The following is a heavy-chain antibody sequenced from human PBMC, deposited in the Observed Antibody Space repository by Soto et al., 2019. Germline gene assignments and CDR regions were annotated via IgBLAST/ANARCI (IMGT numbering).Heavy chain of an antibody. CDR1: GFTFSSYA. V-gene: IGHV3-23*01. J-gene: IGHJ6*02. D-gene: IGHD6-19*01. CDR3: GKVLSSGWYYYYGMDV. CDR2: ISGSGGST. Sequence: EVQLLESGGGLVQPGGSLRLSCAASGFTFSSYAMSWVRQAPGKGLEWVSAISGSGGSTYYADSVKGRFTISRDNSKNTLYLQMNSLRAEDTAVYYCGKVLSSGWYYYYGMDVWGQGTTVTVSS.